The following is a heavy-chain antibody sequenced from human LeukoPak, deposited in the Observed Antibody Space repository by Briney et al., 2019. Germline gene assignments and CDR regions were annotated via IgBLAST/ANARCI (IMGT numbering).Heavy chain of an antibody. CDR3: ARVPSSYGSGSYYRIGAFDI. CDR1: GGSVSSGGYY. D-gene: IGHD3-10*01. J-gene: IGHJ3*02. CDR2: IYYSGST. Sequence: PSETLSLTCTVSGGSVSSGGYYWSWIRQPPGKGLEWIGYIYYSGSTNYNPSLKSRVTISVDTSKNQFSLKLSSVTAADTAVYYCARVPSSYGSGSYYRIGAFDIWGQGTMVTVSS. V-gene: IGHV4-61*08.